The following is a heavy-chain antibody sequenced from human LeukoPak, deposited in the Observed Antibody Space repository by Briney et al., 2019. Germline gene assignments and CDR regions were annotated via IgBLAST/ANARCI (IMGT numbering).Heavy chain of an antibody. CDR2: IKQAGSEK. CDR1: GFTFSTYW. CDR3: ARGSEQRYYDILTGYYFVRTFDY. D-gene: IGHD3-9*01. J-gene: IGHJ4*02. Sequence: GGSLRLSCAASGFTFSTYWMSWVRQAPGKGLEWVANIKQAGSEKYYVDSVKGRFTISRDNAKNSLYLQMNSLRAEDTAIYYCARGSEQRYYDILTGYYFVRTFDYWGQGTLVTVSS. V-gene: IGHV3-7*05.